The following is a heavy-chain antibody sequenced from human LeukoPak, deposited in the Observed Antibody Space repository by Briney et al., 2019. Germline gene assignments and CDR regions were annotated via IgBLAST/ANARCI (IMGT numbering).Heavy chain of an antibody. Sequence: PSQTLSLTCTVSGASINSGLYYWNWIRQPAGKGLEWIGRVITSGCTNYTPSLKSRVTISVTTSKNQFSLKLSSVTAADTAVYFCASSNWLRDANFDSWGQGTLVTVSP. J-gene: IGHJ4*02. CDR1: GASINSGLYY. CDR3: ASSNWLRDANFDS. V-gene: IGHV4-61*02. D-gene: IGHD5-12*01. CDR2: VITSGCT.